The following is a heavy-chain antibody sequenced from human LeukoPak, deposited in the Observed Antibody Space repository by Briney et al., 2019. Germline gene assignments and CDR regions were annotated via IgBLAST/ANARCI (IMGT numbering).Heavy chain of an antibody. V-gene: IGHV4-31*03. Sequence: SETLSLTCTVSGGSISSGGYSWSWIRQHPGKGLEWIGYIYYSGSTYYNPSLKSRVTISVDTSKNQFSLKLSSVTAADTAVYYCARAVPDAEYFQHWGQGTLVTVSS. J-gene: IGHJ1*01. CDR3: ARAVPDAEYFQH. CDR2: IYYSGST. CDR1: GGSISSGGYS.